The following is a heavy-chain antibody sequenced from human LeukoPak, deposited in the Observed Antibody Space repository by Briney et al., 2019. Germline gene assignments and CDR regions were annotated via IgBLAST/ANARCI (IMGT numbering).Heavy chain of an antibody. CDR1: GFTFSSYA. V-gene: IGHV3-23*01. CDR3: AKETRIITIFGALDY. CDR2: ISGSGGST. J-gene: IGHJ4*02. D-gene: IGHD3-3*01. Sequence: GGSLRLSCAASGFTFSSYAMSWVRQAPRKGLEWVSAISGSGGSTYYADSVKGRFTISRDNSKSTLYLQMNSLRAEDTAVYYCAKETRIITIFGALDYWGQGTLVTVSS.